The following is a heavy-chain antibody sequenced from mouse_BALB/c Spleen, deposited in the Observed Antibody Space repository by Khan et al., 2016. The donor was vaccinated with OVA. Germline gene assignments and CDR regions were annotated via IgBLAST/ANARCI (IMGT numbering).Heavy chain of an antibody. Sequence: IQLVQSGTVLARPGASVKMSCKASGYSFTSYLIHWVKQRPGQGLAWIGDIFPGHSDTTYNQKFKDKAKLTAGTSANTAYMELSSLTNEDSAVYYCTRGGYSSFAYWGQGTLVTVSA. V-gene: IGHV1-5*01. CDR2: IFPGHSDT. J-gene: IGHJ3*01. CDR3: TRGGYSSFAY. D-gene: IGHD2-12*01. CDR1: GYSFTSYL.